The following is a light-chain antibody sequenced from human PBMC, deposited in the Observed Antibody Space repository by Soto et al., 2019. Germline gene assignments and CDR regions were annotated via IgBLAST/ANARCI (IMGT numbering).Light chain of an antibody. Sequence: EIVLTQSPATLSLSPGERATLSCRASQSVSSYLAWYQQKPGQAPRLLIYDASSRATGIPARFSGSGSVTDFTLTISSLEPEDFAVYYCQQRSNWYTFGQGTKLEIK. V-gene: IGKV3-11*01. CDR2: DAS. CDR1: QSVSSY. CDR3: QQRSNWYT. J-gene: IGKJ2*01.